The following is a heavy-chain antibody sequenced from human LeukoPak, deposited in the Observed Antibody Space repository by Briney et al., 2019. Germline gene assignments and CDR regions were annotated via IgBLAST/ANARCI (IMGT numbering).Heavy chain of an antibody. D-gene: IGHD3-3*01. CDR3: ARGFSFIDS. J-gene: IGHJ5*01. V-gene: IGHV6-1*01. CDR1: GDSVSSNSAA. Sequence: SQTLSLTCAISGDSVSSNSAAWNWIRQSPSRGLEWLGRTYYRSKWYNDYAVFVKSRIIINPDTTENQFSLQLNSVTPEDTAVYSCARGFSFIDSWGQETLVTVSS. CDR2: TYYRSKWYN.